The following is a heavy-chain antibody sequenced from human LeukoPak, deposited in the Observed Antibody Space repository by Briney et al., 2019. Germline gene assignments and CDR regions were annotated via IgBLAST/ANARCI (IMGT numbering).Heavy chain of an antibody. V-gene: IGHV1-8*01. Sequence: ASVKVSCKASGYTFTTYDINWVRQATGQGLEWMGWMNPNSGNTGYAQKFQGRVTMTRDMSTSTDYMELSSLRSEDTAVYYCARVAYYPYYYDSSGYNHYYYYYYMDVWGKGTTVTISS. CDR1: GYTFTTYD. J-gene: IGHJ6*03. D-gene: IGHD3-22*01. CDR3: ARVAYYPYYYDSSGYNHYYYYYYMDV. CDR2: MNPNSGNT.